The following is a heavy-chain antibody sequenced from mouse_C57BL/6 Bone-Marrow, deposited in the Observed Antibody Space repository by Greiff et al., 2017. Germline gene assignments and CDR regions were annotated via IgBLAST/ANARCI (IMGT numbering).Heavy chain of an antibody. CDR2: LDPEDGDP. Sequence: EVQLQQSGAELVRPGASVKLSCTASGFNIKDYYMHWVKQRPEQGLEWIGRLDPEDGDPEYAPKFQGKATMTADTSSNTAYLQLSSLTSEDTAVDYCTRLGSAMDDWGQGTSVTVSS. D-gene: IGHD4-1*01. CDR1: GFNIKDYY. J-gene: IGHJ4*01. CDR3: TRLGSAMDD. V-gene: IGHV14-1*01.